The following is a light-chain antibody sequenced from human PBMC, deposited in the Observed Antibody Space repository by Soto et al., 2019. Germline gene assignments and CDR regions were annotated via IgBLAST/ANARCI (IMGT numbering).Light chain of an antibody. V-gene: IGLV1-51*02. CDR2: ENN. CDR1: SSNIGNNY. CDR3: GTWDSSLSAVV. J-gene: IGLJ2*01. Sequence: QSVLTQPPSVSATPGQKVTISCSGSSSNIGNNYVSWYQQLPGTAPKLLIYENNKRPSEIPDRFSGSKSGTSATLGITGLQTGDEVDYYCGTWDSSLSAVVFGGGTKVTVL.